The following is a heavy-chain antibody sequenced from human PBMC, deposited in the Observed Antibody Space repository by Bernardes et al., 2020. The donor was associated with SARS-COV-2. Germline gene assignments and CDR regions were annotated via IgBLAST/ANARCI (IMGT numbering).Heavy chain of an antibody. Sequence: GESLKISCKGSGYTLTSHWMSWVRQAPGKGLEWVANIKEDGSEKYYVDSVKGRFTISRDNAKISLYLQMTSLRAEDTAVYYCARGPPEWLHLGEFPSFDYWGQGTLVTVSS. J-gene: IGHJ4*02. CDR3: ARGPPEWLHLGEFPSFDY. CDR2: IKEDGSEK. D-gene: IGHD3-16*01. CDR1: GYTLTSHW. V-gene: IGHV3-7*03.